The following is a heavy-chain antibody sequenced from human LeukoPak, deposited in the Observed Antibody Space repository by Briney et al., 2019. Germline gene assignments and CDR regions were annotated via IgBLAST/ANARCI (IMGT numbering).Heavy chain of an antibody. CDR2: ISSSGRTM. Sequence: GGSLRLSCAASGFTFSSYEMNWVRQAPGKGLEWVSCISSSGRTMYYADSVKGRFTISRDNAKNSLYLQMNSLRAEDTAVYYCARDHCTSTSCYFDYWGQGILVTVSS. V-gene: IGHV3-48*03. CDR1: GFTFSSYE. D-gene: IGHD2-2*01. J-gene: IGHJ4*02. CDR3: ARDHCTSTSCYFDY.